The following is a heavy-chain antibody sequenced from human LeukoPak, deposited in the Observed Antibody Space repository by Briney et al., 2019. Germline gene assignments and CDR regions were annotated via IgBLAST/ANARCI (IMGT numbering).Heavy chain of an antibody. CDR2: ISGSGSTI. J-gene: IGHJ3*02. V-gene: IGHV3-23*01. Sequence: GGSLRLSCAASGFTFSSYAMSWVRQAPGKGLEWVSAISGSGSTIYYADSVKGRFTISRDNAKNSLYLQMNSLRAEDTAVYYCARLSSSSLYLIVRSLGAFDIWGQGTMVTVSS. CDR1: GFTFSSYA. D-gene: IGHD6-6*01. CDR3: ARLSSSSLYLIVRSLGAFDI.